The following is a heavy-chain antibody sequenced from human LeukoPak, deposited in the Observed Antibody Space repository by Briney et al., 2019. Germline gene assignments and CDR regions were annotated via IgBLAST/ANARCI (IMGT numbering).Heavy chain of an antibody. J-gene: IGHJ4*02. V-gene: IGHV4-39*01. D-gene: IGHD6-19*01. CDR3: ARSCSGWSWWAIDY. CDR1: GGSISSGSYY. CDR2: IYYSGST. Sequence: SETLSLTCTVSGGSISSGSYYWGWIRQPPGKGLEWIGSIYYSGSTYYNPSLKSRVTISVDTSKNQFSLKLSSVTAADTAVYYCARSCSGWSWWAIDYWGQGTLVTVSS.